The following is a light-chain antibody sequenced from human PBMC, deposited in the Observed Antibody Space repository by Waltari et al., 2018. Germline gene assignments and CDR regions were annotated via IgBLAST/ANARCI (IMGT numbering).Light chain of an antibody. CDR3: QHHFRLPAT. J-gene: IGKJ1*01. CDR1: QSISRY. V-gene: IGKV3-20*01. Sequence: IMLTQSPGTLSLSPGERATLSCRASQSISRYLAWYQQKPGRAPRLLIYGASTRATGIPDRFSGSGSGTDFSLTISGLVPEDSAVYYCQHHFRLPATFGQGTKVEIK. CDR2: GAS.